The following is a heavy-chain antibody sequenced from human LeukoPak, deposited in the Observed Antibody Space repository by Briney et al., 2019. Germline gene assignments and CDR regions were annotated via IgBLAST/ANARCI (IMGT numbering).Heavy chain of an antibody. Sequence: SQTLSLTCTVSGGSISSYYWSWIRQPPGKGLEWIGYIYYSGSTNYNPSLKSRVTISVDTSKNQFSLKLSSVTAADTAVYYCARTGHNWNYVDYYYYYMDVWGKGTTVTVSS. CDR1: GGSISSYY. V-gene: IGHV4-59*01. J-gene: IGHJ6*03. CDR2: IYYSGST. CDR3: ARTGHNWNYVDYYYYYMDV. D-gene: IGHD1-7*01.